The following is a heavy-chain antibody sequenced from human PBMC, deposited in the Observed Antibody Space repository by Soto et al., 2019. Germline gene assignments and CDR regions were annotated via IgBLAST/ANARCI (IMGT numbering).Heavy chain of an antibody. V-gene: IGHV4-30-4*01. J-gene: IGHJ6*02. CDR1: GGSISSGDYY. D-gene: IGHD3-22*01. Sequence: QVQLQESGPGLVKPSQTLSLTCAVSGGSISSGDYYWNWIRQPPGKGLEWIGSIYYSGSTYYSPSLERRVSIPLERSKSRWSLKLISVTVADTAVYYCARVGARYDSSDDAQESRYYYCDMDVWGQGTTVTVSS. CDR3: ARVGARYDSSDDAQESRYYYCDMDV. CDR2: IYYSGST.